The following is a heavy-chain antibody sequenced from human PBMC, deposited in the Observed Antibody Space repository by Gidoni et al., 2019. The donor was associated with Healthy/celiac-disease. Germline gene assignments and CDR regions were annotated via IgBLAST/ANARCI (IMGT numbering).Heavy chain of an antibody. CDR1: GCTFSSYA. CDR3: ARDTLIAVRHDAFDI. Sequence: QVQLVESGGGVVQPGRSLRLPCAASGCTFSSYAMHWVRQAPGKGLEWVAVVSYDGSNKYYADSVKGRFTISRDNSKNTLYLQMNSLRAEDTAVYYCARDTLIAVRHDAFDIWGQGTMVTVSS. J-gene: IGHJ3*02. D-gene: IGHD6-19*01. CDR2: VSYDGSNK. V-gene: IGHV3-30-3*01.